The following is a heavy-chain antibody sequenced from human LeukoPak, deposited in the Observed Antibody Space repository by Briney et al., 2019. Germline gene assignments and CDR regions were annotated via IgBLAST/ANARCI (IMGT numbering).Heavy chain of an antibody. CDR1: GVSTTNGIYY. D-gene: IGHD6-19*01. CDR3: ARHAEYNSGWHFYLDH. V-gene: IGHV4-39*01. CDR2: VHNVGST. Sequence: SETLSLTCTVSGVSTTNGIYYWAWIRQPPGKGLEWIGVVHNVGSTYYNLSLRSRVTMSIDTSKNQFSLRLNSVTAADTAVYYCARHAEYNSGWHFYLDHWGQGILVTVSS. J-gene: IGHJ4*02.